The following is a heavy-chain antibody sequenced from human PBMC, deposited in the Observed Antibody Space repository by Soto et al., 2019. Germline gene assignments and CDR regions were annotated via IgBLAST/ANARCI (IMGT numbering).Heavy chain of an antibody. CDR3: VRPECGSYFGFQH. J-gene: IGHJ1*01. CDR1: GFTFSDHD. D-gene: IGHD1-26*01. CDR2: ISSGSTLR. Sequence: PGGSLRLSCAASGFTFSDHDINWVRQAPGKGLEWVSYISSGSTLRYYADSVKGRFTISRDSAKNSVYLQMTNLRTEDTALYYCVRPECGSYFGFQHWGQGTLVTVSS. V-gene: IGHV3-48*01.